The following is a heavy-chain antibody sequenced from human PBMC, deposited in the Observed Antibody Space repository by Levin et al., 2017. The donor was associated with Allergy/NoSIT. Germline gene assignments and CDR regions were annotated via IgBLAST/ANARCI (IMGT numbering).Heavy chain of an antibody. V-gene: IGHV3-23*01. Sequence: GGSLRLSCAASGFTFSSYAMSWVRQAPGKGLEWVSAISGSGGSTYYADSVKGRFTISRDNSKNTLYLQMNSLRAEETDVYYCAKGSSGWYVGYFDYWGQGTLVTVSS. CDR2: ISGSGGST. J-gene: IGHJ4*02. CDR3: AKGSSGWYVGYFDY. CDR1: GFTFSSYA. D-gene: IGHD6-19*01.